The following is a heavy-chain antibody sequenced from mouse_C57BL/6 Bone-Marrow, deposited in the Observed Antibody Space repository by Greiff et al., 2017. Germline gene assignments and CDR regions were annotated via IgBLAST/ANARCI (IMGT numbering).Heavy chain of an antibody. CDR2: ISSGSSTI. CDR1: GFTFSDYG. V-gene: IGHV5-17*01. CDR3: ARHYYGSSYWYVDV. D-gene: IGHD1-1*01. Sequence: EVQLVESGGGLVKPGGSLKLSCAASGFTFSDYGMHWVRQAPEKGLEWVAYISSGSSTIYYADTVQGRFTISRDNAKNTLFLQMTSLRSEDTAMYDCARHYYGSSYWYVDVWGTGTTVTVSS. J-gene: IGHJ1*03.